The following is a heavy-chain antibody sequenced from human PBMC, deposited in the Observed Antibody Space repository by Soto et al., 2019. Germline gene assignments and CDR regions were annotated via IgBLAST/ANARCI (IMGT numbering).Heavy chain of an antibody. V-gene: IGHV1-69*13. D-gene: IGHD3-10*01. CDR2: IIPVFGKV. CDR3: ARETSVRGVIIMSPPWFDP. CDR1: GGTFSNYG. J-gene: IGHJ5*02. Sequence: GASVKVSCKASGGTFSNYGISWVRQAPGQGLEWMGGIIPVFGKVNYAQKFQGRVTITADESTSTAYMELSSLRSEDTAMYYCARETSVRGVIIMSPPWFDPWGQGTLVTVSS.